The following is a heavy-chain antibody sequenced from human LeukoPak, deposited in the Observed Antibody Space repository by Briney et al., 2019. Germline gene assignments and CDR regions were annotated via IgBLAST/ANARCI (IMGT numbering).Heavy chain of an antibody. V-gene: IGHV3-30*02. CDR1: GFTFSSYG. Sequence: PVGSLRLSCAASGFTFSSYGMHWVRQAPGKGREGVAFIRYDGSNTFYADSVKGRFTISRDNSKNTLYLQMNRLSAEDPAVYYRAKDLYGSGSYQIRLFDYWGQGTLVTVSS. J-gene: IGHJ4*02. CDR3: AKDLYGSGSYQIRLFDY. D-gene: IGHD3-10*01. CDR2: IRYDGSNT.